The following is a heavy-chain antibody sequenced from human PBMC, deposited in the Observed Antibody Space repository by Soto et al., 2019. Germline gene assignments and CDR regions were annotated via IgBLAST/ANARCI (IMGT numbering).Heavy chain of an antibody. CDR3: GRDGLYCSSTSSLPTLHGMDV. CDR1: GGTFSSYA. D-gene: IGHD2-2*01. Sequence: SVKVSCKASGGTFSSYAISWVRQAPGQGLEWMGGIIPIFGTANYAQKFQGRVTITADESTSTAYMELSSLRSEDTAVYYCGRDGLYCSSTSSLPTLHGMDVWGQGTTVTVSS. J-gene: IGHJ6*02. V-gene: IGHV1-69*13. CDR2: IIPIFGTA.